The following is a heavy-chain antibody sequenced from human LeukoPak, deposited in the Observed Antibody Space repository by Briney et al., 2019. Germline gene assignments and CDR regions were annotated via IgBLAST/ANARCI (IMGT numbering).Heavy chain of an antibody. J-gene: IGHJ4*02. CDR2: IWYDGSNK. Sequence: GGSLRLSCAASGFSFSDYGMHWVRQAPGKGLEWVAVIWYDGSNKNYADSVKGRFTVSRDNSKNTLYLQMNSLRAEDTAVYYCARDSLQWLADYWGQGTLVTVSS. CDR1: GFSFSDYG. D-gene: IGHD6-19*01. V-gene: IGHV3-33*01. CDR3: ARDSLQWLADY.